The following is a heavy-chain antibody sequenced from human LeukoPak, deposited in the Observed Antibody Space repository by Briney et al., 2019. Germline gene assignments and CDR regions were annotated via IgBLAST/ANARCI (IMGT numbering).Heavy chain of an antibody. V-gene: IGHV3-23*01. Sequence: GGSLRLSCAASGFTFSSYAMSWVRQAPGKGLEWVLAISGSGGSTYYADSVKGRFTISRDNSKNTLYLQMNSLRAEDTAVYYCAKDREWYGSGSYLWKDWGQGTLVTVSS. CDR2: ISGSGGST. D-gene: IGHD3-10*01. CDR1: GFTFSSYA. J-gene: IGHJ4*02. CDR3: AKDREWYGSGSYLWKD.